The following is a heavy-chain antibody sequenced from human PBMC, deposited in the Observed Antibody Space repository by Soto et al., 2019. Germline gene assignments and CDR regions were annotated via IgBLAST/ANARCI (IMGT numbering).Heavy chain of an antibody. CDR1: GGSISSGYYY. CDR3: ARDYFDSSDYATNWFDP. V-gene: IGHV4-30-4*01. CDR2: IYYSGST. D-gene: IGHD3-22*01. Sequence: PSETLSLTCTASGGSISSGYYYWSRLRQPPGKGLEWIGYIYYSGSTYYNPSLKSRVTIFVDTSKNQFSLKLTSVTAADTALYYCARDYFDSSDYATNWFDPWGQGTLVSVS. J-gene: IGHJ5*02.